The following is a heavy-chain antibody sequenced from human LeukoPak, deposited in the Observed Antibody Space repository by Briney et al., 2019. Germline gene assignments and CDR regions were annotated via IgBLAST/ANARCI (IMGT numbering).Heavy chain of an antibody. CDR3: ARADLKAVVPAVLFDP. D-gene: IGHD2-2*01. Sequence: SETLSLTCAVYGGSFSGYYWSWIRQPPGKGLEWIGEINHSGSTNYNPSLKSRVTISVDTSKNQFSLKLSSVTAADTAVYYCARADLKAVVPAVLFDPWGQGTLVTVSS. J-gene: IGHJ5*02. CDR1: GGSFSGYY. CDR2: INHSGST. V-gene: IGHV4-34*01.